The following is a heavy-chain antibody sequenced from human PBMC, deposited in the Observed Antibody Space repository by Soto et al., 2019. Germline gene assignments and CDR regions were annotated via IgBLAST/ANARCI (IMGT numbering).Heavy chain of an antibody. D-gene: IGHD2-21*02. J-gene: IGHJ6*02. CDR3: ARDLWGYCGTDCYPLDV. V-gene: IGHV4-59*01. CDR2: MYNTGST. Sequence: ENLSLTCTVSGGSIRGYYWSWIRQSPGKGLEWIGYMYNTGSTVYNPSFKSRVTISVDTSKNQFSLKLNSVTAADTAVYYCARDLWGYCGTDCYPLDVWGQGTTVT. CDR1: GGSIRGYY.